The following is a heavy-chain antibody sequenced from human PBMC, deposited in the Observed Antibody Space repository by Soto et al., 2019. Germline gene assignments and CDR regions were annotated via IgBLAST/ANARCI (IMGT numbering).Heavy chain of an antibody. CDR3: ARGDDYVWGSYRQFDY. CDR1: GGSISSYY. CDR2: IYYSGST. Sequence: SETLSLTCTVSGGSISSYYWSWIRQPPGKGLEWIGYIYYSGSTNYNPSLKSRVTISVDTSKNQFSLKLSSVTAADTAVYYCARGDDYVWGSYRQFDYWGQGTLVTVSS. D-gene: IGHD3-16*02. J-gene: IGHJ4*02. V-gene: IGHV4-59*01.